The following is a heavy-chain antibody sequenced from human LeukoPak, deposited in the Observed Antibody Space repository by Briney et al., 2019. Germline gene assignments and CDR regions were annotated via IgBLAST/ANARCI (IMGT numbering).Heavy chain of an antibody. CDR1: GFTFSSYW. V-gene: IGHV3-23*01. Sequence: GGSLRLSCAASGFTFSSYWMSWVRQAPGKGLEWVSVISGSGGSTYYADSVKGRFTISRDNSKNTLYLQMNSLRAEDTAVYYCAKDPGLHYYYYYYMDVWGKGTTVTVSS. CDR2: ISGSGGST. J-gene: IGHJ6*03. D-gene: IGHD4-11*01. CDR3: AKDPGLHYYYYYYMDV.